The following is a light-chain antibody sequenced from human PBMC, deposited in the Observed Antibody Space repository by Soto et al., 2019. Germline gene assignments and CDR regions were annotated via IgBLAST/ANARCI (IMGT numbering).Light chain of an antibody. CDR3: GTWDSSLSAGV. CDR1: SSNIGNNY. Sequence: QSVLTQPPSVSAAPGQKVTISCSGCSSNIGNNYVSWYQQLPGTAPKLLIYENNKRPSGIPDRFSGSMSGTSATLGITGLQTGDEADYYCGTWDSSLSAGVFGGGTKVTVL. J-gene: IGLJ2*01. CDR2: ENN. V-gene: IGLV1-51*02.